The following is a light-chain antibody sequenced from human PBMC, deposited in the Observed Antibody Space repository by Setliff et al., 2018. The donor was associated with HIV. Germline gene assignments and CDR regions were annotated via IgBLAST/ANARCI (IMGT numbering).Light chain of an antibody. CDR2: YDS. Sequence: SYELTQPHSVSVATAQTARITCGGNNIGSKSVHWYQQKPGQAPVLVIYYDSDRPSGIPERFSGSNSGNTATLTISRVEAGDEADYYCQVWDSSSDHPYVFGTGTKVTVL. CDR3: QVWDSSSDHPYV. J-gene: IGLJ1*01. V-gene: IGLV3-21*04. CDR1: NIGSKS.